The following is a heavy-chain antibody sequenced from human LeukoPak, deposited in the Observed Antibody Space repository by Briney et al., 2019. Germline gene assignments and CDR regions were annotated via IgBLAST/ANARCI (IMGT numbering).Heavy chain of an antibody. J-gene: IGHJ4*02. CDR3: ARNPPATAEFYFDY. CDR1: GGSFSGYY. Sequence: SETLSLTCAVYGGSFSGYYWSWIRQPPGKGLEWIGEINHSGSTYYNASLKSRVTISLDTSKNQFSLKLSSVTAADTAVYYCARNPPATAEFYFDYWGQGTLVTVSS. V-gene: IGHV4-34*01. CDR2: INHSGST. D-gene: IGHD1-14*01.